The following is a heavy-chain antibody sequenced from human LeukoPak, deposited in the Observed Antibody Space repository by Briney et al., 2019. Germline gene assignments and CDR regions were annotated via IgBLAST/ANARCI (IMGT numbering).Heavy chain of an antibody. Sequence: SVKVSCKASGGTSSTYTITGVRQAPGQGLEWMGGIIPIFRTPNYAQKFQGRVTITTDESTSTAYMELSSLKSEDTAIYYCARVDRYYFYLDVWGKGTTVTVSS. CDR3: ARVDRYYFYLDV. V-gene: IGHV1-69*05. CDR1: GGTSSTYT. J-gene: IGHJ6*03. CDR2: IIPIFRTP.